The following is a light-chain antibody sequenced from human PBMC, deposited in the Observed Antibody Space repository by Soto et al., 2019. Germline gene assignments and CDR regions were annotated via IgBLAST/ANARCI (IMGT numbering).Light chain of an antibody. CDR2: KAS. J-gene: IGKJ1*01. CDR1: QSISSY. V-gene: IGKV1-5*03. Sequence: DIQMTQSPSTLSASVGDRVTITCRASQSISSYLAWYQQKPGKAPKLLIYKASNLESGVPSRFSGSGSGTECTLTISSLQPDDFATYYCQQYNTYATFGQGTKVEIK. CDR3: QQYNTYAT.